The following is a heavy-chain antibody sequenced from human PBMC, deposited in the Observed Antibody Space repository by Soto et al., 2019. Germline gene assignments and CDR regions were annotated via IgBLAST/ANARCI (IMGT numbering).Heavy chain of an antibody. J-gene: IGHJ4*02. CDR3: AKGRTFFDF. CDR1: GFAFGAYA. CDR2: ISDSDGGT. V-gene: IGHV3-23*01. Sequence: QLGGSLRLSCSASGFAFGAYAMTWVRQAPGKGLEWVSDISDSDGGTHYADSVKGRFTISRDNAKNTLYLQMDRLRVEDAAVYYCAKGRTFFDFWGQGTLVTVSS.